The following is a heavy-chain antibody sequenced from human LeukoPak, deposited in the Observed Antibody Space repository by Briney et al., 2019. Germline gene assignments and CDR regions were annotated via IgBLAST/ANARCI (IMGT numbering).Heavy chain of an antibody. V-gene: IGHV4-59*01. Sequence: PSETLSLTCTVSGGSINSYYWSWIRQPPGKGLEWIGYIYYSGSTNYNPSLKSRVTISVHTSKNQFSLKLSSVTAADTAVYYCAREALAAAGTGYFDYWGQGTLVTVSS. CDR3: AREALAAAGTGYFDY. CDR1: GGSINSYY. CDR2: IYYSGST. D-gene: IGHD6-13*01. J-gene: IGHJ4*02.